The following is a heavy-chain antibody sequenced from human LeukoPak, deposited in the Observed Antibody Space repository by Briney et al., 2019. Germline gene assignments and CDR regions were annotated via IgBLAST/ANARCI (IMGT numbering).Heavy chain of an antibody. Sequence: SETLSLTCTVSGGSISSYYWSWIRQPPGKGLEWIGYIYYSGSTNYNPSLKSRVTISVDTSKNQFSLKLSSVTAADTAVYYCARFERYSSGWPLVNRDAFDIWGQGTWSPSLQ. CDR3: ARFERYSSGWPLVNRDAFDI. J-gene: IGHJ3*02. CDR1: GGSISSYY. V-gene: IGHV4-59*08. D-gene: IGHD6-19*01. CDR2: IYYSGST.